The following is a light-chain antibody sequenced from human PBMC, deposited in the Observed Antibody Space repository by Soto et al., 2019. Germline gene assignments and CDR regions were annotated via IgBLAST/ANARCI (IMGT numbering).Light chain of an antibody. CDR1: PSVSRW. CDR3: QQYNDNWT. CDR2: KAS. J-gene: IGKJ1*01. V-gene: IGKV1-5*03. Sequence: DIQMTQSPSTLSASVGDRVTITCRASPSVSRWLAWYQQKPGKAPKLLIYKASTLESGGPSRFSGSGSGTEFTLAISSLQPDDSATYYCQQYNDNWTCGEGTKVEIK.